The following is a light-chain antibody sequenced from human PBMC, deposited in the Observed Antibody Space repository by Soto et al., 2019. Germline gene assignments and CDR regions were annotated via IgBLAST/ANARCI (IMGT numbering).Light chain of an antibody. Sequence: QSALTQPRSVSGSPGQSVNISCTGSSRDVGLYNYVSWYQQHPGKAPKLMIYDVSKRPSGVPDRCSGSKSGNTASLTISGLQAEDEADYYCCSYAGNYLLLFGGGTKLTVL. V-gene: IGLV2-11*01. CDR3: CSYAGNYLLL. CDR2: DVS. CDR1: SRDVGLYNY. J-gene: IGLJ3*02.